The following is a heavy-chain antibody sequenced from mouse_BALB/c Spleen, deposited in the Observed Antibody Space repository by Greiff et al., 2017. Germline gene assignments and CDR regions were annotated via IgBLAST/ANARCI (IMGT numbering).Heavy chain of an antibody. CDR3: ATFGWFAY. V-gene: IGHV1-87*01. J-gene: IGHJ3*01. CDR2: IYPGDGDT. Sequence: VQLQQSGAELARPGASVKLSCKASGYTFTSYWMQWVKQRPGQGLEWIGAIYPGDGDTRYTQKFKGKATLTADKSSSTAYMQLSSLASEDSAVYYCATFGWFAYWGQGTLVTVSA. CDR1: GYTFTSYW.